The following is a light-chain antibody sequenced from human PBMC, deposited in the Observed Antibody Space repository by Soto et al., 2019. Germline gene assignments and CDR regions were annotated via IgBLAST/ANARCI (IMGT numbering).Light chain of an antibody. Sequence: EIVLTQFPATLSLSPGDGATLSCRASQSVSSYLAWYQQKRGQAPRLLIYDSSNRATGIPARFSGSGSGTDFSLLISSLEPEDFAVYYCQQRSNWPLTFGGGTKVEIK. CDR3: QQRSNWPLT. V-gene: IGKV3-11*01. CDR2: DSS. J-gene: IGKJ4*01. CDR1: QSVSSY.